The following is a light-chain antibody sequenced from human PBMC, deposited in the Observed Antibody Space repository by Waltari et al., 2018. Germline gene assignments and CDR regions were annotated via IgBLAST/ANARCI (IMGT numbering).Light chain of an antibody. CDR2: WAS. Sequence: VMTQSPDSLTMSLGERATINCKSSQTLLSNNKNFLAWFQHKPGQPPKLLISWASSRHSGVPDRFSDSGSGTDFTLTISSLQAEDVATYYCQQYYGEPLTFGGGTKVQIK. CDR3: QQYYGEPLT. J-gene: IGKJ4*01. CDR1: QTLLSNNKNF. V-gene: IGKV4-1*01.